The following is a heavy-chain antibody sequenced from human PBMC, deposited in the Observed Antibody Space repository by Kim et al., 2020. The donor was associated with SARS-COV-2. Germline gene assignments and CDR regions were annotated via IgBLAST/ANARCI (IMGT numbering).Heavy chain of an antibody. J-gene: IGHJ3*02. CDR3: ARLWDFYDTGPFAFDI. V-gene: IGHV4-39*01. Sequence: SETLSLTCTVSGGYIRSTAYYWGWVRQPPGKGLEWVGSIYYTGTTYYNVSLKGRLTISVDTSRNQFSLKLSSVTAADTAVYYCARLWDFYDTGPFAFDIWGPGTMVTVSS. D-gene: IGHD3-22*01. CDR2: IYYTGTT. CDR1: GGYIRSTAYY.